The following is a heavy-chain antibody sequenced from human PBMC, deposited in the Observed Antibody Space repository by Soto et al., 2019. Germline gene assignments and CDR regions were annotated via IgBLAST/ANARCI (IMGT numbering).Heavy chain of an antibody. CDR1: GVSLRSYD. Sequence: PSETLSLTCRVSGVSLRSYDWSWIRQPPGKGLEWIGYIYYSGSTNYNPSLKSRVTISVDTSKNQFSLKLSSVTAADTAVYYCARRWGDYFDYWGQGTLVTVSS. V-gene: IGHV4-59*08. D-gene: IGHD3-16*01. CDR2: IYYSGST. J-gene: IGHJ4*02. CDR3: ARRWGDYFDY.